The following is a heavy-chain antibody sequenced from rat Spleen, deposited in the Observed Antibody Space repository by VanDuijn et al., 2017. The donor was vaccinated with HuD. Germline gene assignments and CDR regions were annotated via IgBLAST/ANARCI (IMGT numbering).Heavy chain of an antibody. Sequence: EVQLVESDGGLVQPGRSLKLSCAASGFTFSDYYMAWVRQAPTQGLEWVATISYDGGNTYYRDSVKGRFTISRDNAKSTLYLQMDSLRSEDTATYYCTTVVGDSYWYFDFWGPGTMVTVSS. D-gene: IGHD4-2*01. J-gene: IGHJ1*01. CDR1: GFTFSDYY. CDR2: ISYDGGNT. CDR3: TTVVGDSYWYFDF. V-gene: IGHV5-20*01.